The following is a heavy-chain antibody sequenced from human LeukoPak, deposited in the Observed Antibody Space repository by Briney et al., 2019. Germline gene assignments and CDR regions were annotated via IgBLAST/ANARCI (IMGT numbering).Heavy chain of an antibody. CDR2: IRGSGGKM. CDR3: ARDFDYVWGSYRLWYFDL. J-gene: IGHJ2*01. Sequence: GGSLRLSCAASGFTFSAYAMSWVRQAPGKGLEWVSTIRGSGGKMYYADSVKGRFTISRDNSRNTLYLQMNGLRAEETAVYYCARDFDYVWGSYRLWYFDLWGRGTLVTVSS. D-gene: IGHD3-16*02. V-gene: IGHV3-23*01. CDR1: GFTFSAYA.